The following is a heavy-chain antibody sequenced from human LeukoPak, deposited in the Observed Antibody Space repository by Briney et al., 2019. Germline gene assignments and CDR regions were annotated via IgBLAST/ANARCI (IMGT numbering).Heavy chain of an antibody. CDR2: IYPRDGST. J-gene: IGHJ4*02. V-gene: IGHV1-46*01. CDR1: GYTFTSNY. Sequence: ASVKVSCKASGYTFTSNYIHWVRQAPGQGLEWMGMIYPRDGSTSYAQKFQGRVTATRDTSTSTVHMELSGLRSEDTAVYYCARDQEGFDYWGQGTLVTVSS. CDR3: ARDQEGFDY.